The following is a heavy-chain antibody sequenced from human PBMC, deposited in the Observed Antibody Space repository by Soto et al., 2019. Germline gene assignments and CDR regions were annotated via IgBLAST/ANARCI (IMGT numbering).Heavy chain of an antibody. D-gene: IGHD4-17*01. CDR2: INPNSGTT. J-gene: IGHJ4*02. Sequence: QVQLVQSGAEVKKPGASVKVSCKASGYTFTDYYLPWVRQAPGQGLEWMGWINPNSGTTNSAQKFQGRVTTTRDTSISTAYMEMSRLNSGDTAVYYCARTDMTTLPNFAYWGQGTLVTVSS. CDR3: ARTDMTTLPNFAY. CDR1: GYTFTDYY. V-gene: IGHV1-2*02.